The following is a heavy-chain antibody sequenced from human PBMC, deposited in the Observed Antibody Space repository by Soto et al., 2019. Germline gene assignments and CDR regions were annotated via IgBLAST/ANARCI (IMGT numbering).Heavy chain of an antibody. J-gene: IGHJ5*02. Sequence: DSVKVSCKASGYTFTSYGISWVRQAPGQGLEWMGWISAYNGNTNYAQKLQGRVTMTTDTSTSTAYMELRSLRSDDTAVYYCARDIMVYGDYDKFDPWGQGTLVTFSS. D-gene: IGHD4-17*01. CDR3: ARDIMVYGDYDKFDP. V-gene: IGHV1-18*01. CDR2: ISAYNGNT. CDR1: GYTFTSYG.